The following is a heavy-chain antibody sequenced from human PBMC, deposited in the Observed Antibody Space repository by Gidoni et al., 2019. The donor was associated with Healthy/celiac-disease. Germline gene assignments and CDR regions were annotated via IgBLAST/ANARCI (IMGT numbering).Heavy chain of an antibody. Sequence: VQLQESSPGLAKPSGTLSLTCAVSAGSISSSNWWSWVRQPPGKGLEWIGEIYHSGRTNYNPSLKSRVTISVDKSKNPFSLKLSSVTAADTAVYYCAREPPHYDFWSGGYYYGMDVWGQGTTVTVSS. J-gene: IGHJ6*02. D-gene: IGHD3-3*01. CDR3: AREPPHYDFWSGGYYYGMDV. CDR1: AGSISSSNW. CDR2: IYHSGRT. V-gene: IGHV4-4*02.